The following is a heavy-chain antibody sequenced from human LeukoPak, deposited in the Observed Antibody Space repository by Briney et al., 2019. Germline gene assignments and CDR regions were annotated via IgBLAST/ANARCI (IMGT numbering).Heavy chain of an antibody. Sequence: SETLSLTCTVSGGSISSYYWSWIRQPPGKGLDWIGYIYYTGSANYNPSLKSRVTISVDTSKNQFSLRLSSVTAVDTAVYYCARGVVAAPQTFDYWGQGTLVTVPS. D-gene: IGHD2-15*01. CDR1: GGSISSYY. CDR3: ARGVVAAPQTFDY. V-gene: IGHV4-59*01. J-gene: IGHJ4*02. CDR2: IYYTGSA.